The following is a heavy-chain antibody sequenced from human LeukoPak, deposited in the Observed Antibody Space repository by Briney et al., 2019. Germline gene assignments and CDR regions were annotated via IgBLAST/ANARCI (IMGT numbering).Heavy chain of an antibody. CDR3: ARSHDYGXYVGRXXXXDV. CDR2: INHSGST. CDR1: GGSFSGYY. D-gene: IGHD4-17*01. J-gene: IGHJ6*02. V-gene: IGHV4-34*01. Sequence: NTSETLSLTCAVYGGSFSGYYWSWIRQPPGKGLEWIGEINHSGSTNYNPSLKSRVTISVDTSKNQFSLKLSSVTAADTAVYYCARSHDYGXYVGRXXXXDVWGQGTTXTVSS.